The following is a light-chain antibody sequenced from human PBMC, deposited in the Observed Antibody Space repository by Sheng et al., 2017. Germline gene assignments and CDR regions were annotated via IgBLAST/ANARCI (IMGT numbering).Light chain of an antibody. Sequence: EIVMTQSPGTLSVSPGERATLSCRASQSVSSNLAWYQQKPGQAPRLLIYGASTRATGIPARFSGSGSGTDFTLTISSLEPEDFAVYYCQQRNTWPLYSFGQGTKLELK. J-gene: IGKJ2*03. CDR3: QQRNTWPLYS. V-gene: IGKV3-15*01. CDR1: QSVSSN. CDR2: GAS.